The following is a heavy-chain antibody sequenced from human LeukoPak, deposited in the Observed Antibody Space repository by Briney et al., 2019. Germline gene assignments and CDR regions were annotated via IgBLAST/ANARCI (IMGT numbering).Heavy chain of an antibody. CDR1: GGSISGYY. V-gene: IGHV4-4*07. CDR3: AGAERRINLARGVVGSHLDS. CDR2: INTSGTT. Sequence: MPSETLSLTCTVSGGSISGYYWSWIRQPAGKGPEWMGRINTSGTTRYDPSLKSRVTMSVDTSKNQFSLKLTSVTAADTAVYFCAGAERRINLARGVVGSHLDSWGQGTLVSVSS. D-gene: IGHD3-10*01. J-gene: IGHJ4*02.